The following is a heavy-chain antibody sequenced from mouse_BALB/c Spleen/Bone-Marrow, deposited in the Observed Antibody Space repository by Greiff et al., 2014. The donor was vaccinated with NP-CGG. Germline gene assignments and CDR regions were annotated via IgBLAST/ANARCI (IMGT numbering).Heavy chain of an antibody. CDR3: GGRDDYDSYFDY. CDR2: INPNYDST. CDR1: GYTFTDYY. J-gene: IGHJ2*01. D-gene: IGHD2-4*01. Sequence: EVQLQQSGAELVKPGASVKISCKASGYTFTDYYMDWVQQSHGKSLEWIGDINPNYDSTNYNQKFKGKATLTVDKSSSTAYMELRSLTSEDATVYYCGGRDDYDSYFDYWGQGTTLTVSS. V-gene: IGHV1-18*01.